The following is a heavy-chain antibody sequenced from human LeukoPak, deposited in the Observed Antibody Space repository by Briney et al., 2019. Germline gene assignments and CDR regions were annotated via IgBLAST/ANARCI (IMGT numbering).Heavy chain of an antibody. J-gene: IGHJ6*01. V-gene: IGHV1-46*01. D-gene: IGHD2-21*01. CDR3: ARDLFRAAGSYYY. CDR2: INPSGGTT. CDR1: GGTFSSYA. Sequence: GASVKVSCKASGGTFSSYAISWVRQAPGQGLEWMGIINPSGGTTSYAQKFQGRVTLTRDTSTSTVYMEMRSLRSEDTAVYYCARDLFRAAGSYYY.